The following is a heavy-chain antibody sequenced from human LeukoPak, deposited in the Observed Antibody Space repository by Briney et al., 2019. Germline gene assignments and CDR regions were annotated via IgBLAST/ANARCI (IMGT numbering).Heavy chain of an antibody. CDR3: ARDQGYRYGYGDFDY. Sequence: GSSVKVSCKASGGTFRSYAISWVRQAPGQGLEWMGGIIPIFGTANYAQKFQGRGTITADESTSTAYMELSSLRSEDTAVYYCARDQGYRYGYGDFDYWGQGTLVTVSS. V-gene: IGHV1-69*01. CDR2: IIPIFGTA. J-gene: IGHJ4*02. D-gene: IGHD5-18*01. CDR1: GGTFRSYA.